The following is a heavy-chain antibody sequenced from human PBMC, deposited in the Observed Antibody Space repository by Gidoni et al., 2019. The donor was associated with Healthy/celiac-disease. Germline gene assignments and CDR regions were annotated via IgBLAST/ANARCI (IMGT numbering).Heavy chain of an antibody. Sequence: QVQLVESGGGVVQPGRSLRLSCAASGFTFSSYGMHWVRQAPGKGLEWVAVISYDGSNKYYADSVKGRFTISRDNSKNTLYLQMNSLRAEDTAVYYCAKDLVTATLPTYYGMDVWGQGTTVTVSS. CDR3: AKDLVTATLPTYYGMDV. V-gene: IGHV3-30*18. D-gene: IGHD2-21*02. CDR2: ISYDGSNK. J-gene: IGHJ6*02. CDR1: GFTFSSYG.